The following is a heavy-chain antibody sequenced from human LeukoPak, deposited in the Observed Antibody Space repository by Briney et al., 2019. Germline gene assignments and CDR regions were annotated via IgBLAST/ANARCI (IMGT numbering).Heavy chain of an antibody. Sequence: ASVKVSCKASGYTFTSYYMHWVRQAPGQGLEWMGIINPSGGSTSYAQKFQGRVTMTRDMSTSTVYMELSSLRSEDTAVYYCARAGYGDYVENYSTGQYFDYWGQGTLVTVSS. D-gene: IGHD4-17*01. CDR2: INPSGGST. CDR1: GYTFTSYY. J-gene: IGHJ4*02. CDR3: ARAGYGDYVENYSTGQYFDY. V-gene: IGHV1-46*01.